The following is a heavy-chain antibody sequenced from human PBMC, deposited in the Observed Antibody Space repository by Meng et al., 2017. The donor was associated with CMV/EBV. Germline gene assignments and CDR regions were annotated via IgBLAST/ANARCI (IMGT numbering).Heavy chain of an antibody. J-gene: IGHJ6*02. CDR1: GGTFSRSA. CDR2: IIPLLGIA. CDR3: ARGHTDQYYDFWSGYHLSGMDV. Sequence: SVTVSCKASGGTFSRSAISWVRQAPGQGLEWMRGIIPLLGIANYAQKFQGRVTITADKSTSTAYMELSSLRSEDTAVYYCARGHTDQYYDFWSGYHLSGMDVWGQGTTVTVSS. D-gene: IGHD3-3*01. V-gene: IGHV1-69*10.